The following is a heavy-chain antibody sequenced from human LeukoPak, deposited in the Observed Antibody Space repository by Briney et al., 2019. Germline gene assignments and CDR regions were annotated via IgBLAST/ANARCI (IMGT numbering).Heavy chain of an antibody. Sequence: GGSLRLSCATSGFTFSNFAMNWVRQAPGKGLEWVSVISSNGGRTYYANSVKGRFTVSRDNSKNMLYLRMNSLRAEDTAVYYCAKDRDSGSGYYTWGLFDAWGQGTLVTVSS. V-gene: IGHV3-23*01. J-gene: IGHJ5*02. CDR1: GFTFSNFA. CDR2: ISSNGGRT. D-gene: IGHD3-10*01. CDR3: AKDRDSGSGYYTWGLFDA.